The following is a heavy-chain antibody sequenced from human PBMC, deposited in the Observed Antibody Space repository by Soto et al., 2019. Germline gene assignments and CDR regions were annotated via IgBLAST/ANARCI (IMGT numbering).Heavy chain of an antibody. Sequence: QVQLVQSGAEVKKPGSSVKVSCKASGGTFSSYAISWVRQALGQGLEWMGGIIPIFGTANYAQKFQGRVTITADESTSTAYMELSSLRSEDTAVYYCARGRIAVAGNYYGMDVWGQGTTVTVSS. D-gene: IGHD6-19*01. V-gene: IGHV1-69*01. J-gene: IGHJ6*02. CDR3: ARGRIAVAGNYYGMDV. CDR2: IIPIFGTA. CDR1: GGTFSSYA.